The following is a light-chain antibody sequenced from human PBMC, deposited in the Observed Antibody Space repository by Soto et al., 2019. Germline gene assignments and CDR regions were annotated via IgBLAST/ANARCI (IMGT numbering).Light chain of an antibody. Sequence: QSVLTQPASVSGSPGQSITISCTGTSSDVGGYDFVSWYQQHPGKVPKLLIYEVNNRPSGVSNRFSGSKSGNTASLTIFGLQAEDEADYYCSSYTTSSTKLFGGGTKVTVL. CDR3: SSYTTSSTKL. CDR2: EVN. J-gene: IGLJ3*02. CDR1: SSDVGGYDF. V-gene: IGLV2-14*01.